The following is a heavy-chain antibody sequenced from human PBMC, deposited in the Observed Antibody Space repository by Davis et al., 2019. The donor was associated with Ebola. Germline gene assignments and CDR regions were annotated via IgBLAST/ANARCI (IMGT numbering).Heavy chain of an antibody. CDR1: GGSISGGHW. CDR2: TYHSGST. CDR3: ARGRGYDVTGLYFDD. V-gene: IGHV4-4*02. Sequence: SETLSLTCSVSGGSISGGHWWTWLRQSPGKGPEWIRETYHSGSTNYNSSLKSRVTISVDKSKNQFSLSLTSVTAADTAVYYCARGRGYDVTGLYFDDWGQGTQVTVSS. J-gene: IGHJ4*02. D-gene: IGHD5-12*01.